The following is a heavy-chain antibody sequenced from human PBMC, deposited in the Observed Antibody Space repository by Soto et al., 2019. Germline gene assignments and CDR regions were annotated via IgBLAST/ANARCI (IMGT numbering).Heavy chain of an antibody. J-gene: IGHJ4*02. CDR3: ARDRGSTWYIDDY. V-gene: IGHV1-2*02. Sequence: GASVKVSCKASGYTFNVYYMHWVRQAPGQALEWMGWINPNSGGTKYAQKFQGRVTLTRDTSNTTVYMEVSSLKSDDTAVDFCARDRGSTWYIDDYWGQGTLVTVSS. CDR2: INPNSGGT. D-gene: IGHD6-13*01. CDR1: GYTFNVYY.